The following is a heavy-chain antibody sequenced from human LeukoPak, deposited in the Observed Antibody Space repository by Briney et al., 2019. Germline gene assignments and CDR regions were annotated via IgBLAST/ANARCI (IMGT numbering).Heavy chain of an antibody. CDR1: GYTFTTYY. V-gene: IGHV1-46*01. CDR2: INPSGGST. D-gene: IGHD4-17*01. J-gene: IGHJ5*02. Sequence: ASVNVSCTASGYTFTTYYMHWVRQAPGQGLEWMGIINPSGGSTTYAQNFQGRVTMTRDTSTSAVYMEVSSLRSEDTAVYYCARDLPYGDYVPWGQGTLVTVSS. CDR3: ARDLPYGDYVP.